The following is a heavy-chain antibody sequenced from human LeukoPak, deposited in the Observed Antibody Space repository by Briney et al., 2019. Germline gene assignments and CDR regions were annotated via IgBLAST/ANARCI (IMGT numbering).Heavy chain of an antibody. V-gene: IGHV7-4-1*02. J-gene: IGHJ5*02. CDR3: ARDSSDWNQNWFDP. D-gene: IGHD1-1*01. CDR1: VYTFTSYA. CDR2: LNTNTGNP. Sequence: ASVKVSCKASVYTFTSYAMNWVRQAPGQGLEWMGWLNTNTGNPTYAQGFTGRFVFSLDTSVSTAYLQISSLKAEDTAVYYCARDSSDWNQNWFDPWGQGTLVTVSS.